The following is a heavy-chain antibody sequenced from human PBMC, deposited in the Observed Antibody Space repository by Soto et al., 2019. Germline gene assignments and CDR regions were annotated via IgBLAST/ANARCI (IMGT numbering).Heavy chain of an antibody. D-gene: IGHD2-15*01. CDR1: GYTFTSYG. CDR3: ARVVLRCGGSSYGFTWFDP. J-gene: IGHJ5*02. V-gene: IGHV1-18*01. CDR2: ISAYNGNT. Sequence: ASVKVSCKASGYTFTSYGISWVRQAPGQGLEWMGWISAYNGNTNYAQKLQGRVTMTTDTSTSTAYMELRSLRSDDTAVYYCARVVLRCGGSSYGFTWFDPWGQGTLVTVSS.